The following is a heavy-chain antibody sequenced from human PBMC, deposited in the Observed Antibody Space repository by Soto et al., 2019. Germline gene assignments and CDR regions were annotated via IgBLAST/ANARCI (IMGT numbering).Heavy chain of an antibody. CDR1: VFTFSSYG. CDR3: AREEYCSSTSCYTYYYYGMDV. Sequence: GGSLRLSCAASVFTFSSYGMHWVRQAPGKGLEWVAVIWYDGSNKYYADSVKGRFTISRDNSKNTLYLQMNSLRAEDTAVYYCAREEYCSSTSCYTYYYYGMDVWGQGTTVTVSS. J-gene: IGHJ6*02. CDR2: IWYDGSNK. D-gene: IGHD2-2*02. V-gene: IGHV3-33*01.